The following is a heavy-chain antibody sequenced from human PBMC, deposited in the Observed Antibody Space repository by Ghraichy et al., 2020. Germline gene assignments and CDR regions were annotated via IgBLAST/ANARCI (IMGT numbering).Heavy chain of an antibody. CDR2: ISGGAGT. D-gene: IGHD2-2*01. CDR3: AREHISTWFLFDY. J-gene: IGHJ4*02. CDR1: GFAFGTYG. V-gene: IGHV3-23*01. Sequence: GGSLRLSCTASGFAFGTYGMCWVRQAPGTGLEWVATISGGAGTNKFFGGSVESRFTISRDTSQNTVYLQMNSLRVGDTAVYYCAREHISTWFLFDYWGQGTQVTGSS.